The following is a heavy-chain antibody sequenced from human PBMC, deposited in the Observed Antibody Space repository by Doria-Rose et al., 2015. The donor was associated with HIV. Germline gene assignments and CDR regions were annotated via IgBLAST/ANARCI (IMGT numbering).Heavy chain of an antibody. D-gene: IGHD3-3*01. CDR1: GYSISSGYY. J-gene: IGHJ2*01. Sequence: QVQLQESGPGLVKPSETLSHTCTVSGYSISSGYYWGWIRQPPGKGLEWIGSIHHSGTTYYNPSLKSRVPISVDTSKTQFSLKLSSVTAADTAVYYCARLLQFLEWLFNTEGDWYFDLWGRGTLVTVSS. CDR2: IHHSGTT. V-gene: IGHV4-38-2*02. CDR3: ARLLQFLEWLFNTEGDWYFDL.